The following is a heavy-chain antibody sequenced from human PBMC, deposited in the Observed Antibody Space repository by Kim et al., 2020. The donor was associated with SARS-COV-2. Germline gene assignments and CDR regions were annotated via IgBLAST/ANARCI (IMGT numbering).Heavy chain of an antibody. J-gene: IGHJ4*02. CDR3: AGGGWEPYYFDY. D-gene: IGHD1-26*01. CDR1: GGSISSYY. Sequence: SETLSLTCTVSGGSISSYYWSWIRQPPGKGLEWIGYIYYSGSTNYNPSLKSRVTISVDTSKNQFSLKLSSVTAADTAVYYCAGGGWEPYYFDYWGQGTLVTVSS. V-gene: IGHV4-59*13. CDR2: IYYSGST.